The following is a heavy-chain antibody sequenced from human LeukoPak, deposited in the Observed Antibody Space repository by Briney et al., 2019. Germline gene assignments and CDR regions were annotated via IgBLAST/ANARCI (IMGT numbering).Heavy chain of an antibody. CDR3: ARERGDYDFWSGYSGY. Sequence: GGSLRLSCAASGFTFSSYWMSWVRQAPGKGLEWVANIKQDGSEKYYVDSVKGRFTISRDNAKNSLYLQMNSLRAEDTAVYYCARERGDYDFWSGYSGYWGQGTLVTVSS. CDR2: IKQDGSEK. D-gene: IGHD3-3*01. V-gene: IGHV3-7*01. J-gene: IGHJ4*02. CDR1: GFTFSSYW.